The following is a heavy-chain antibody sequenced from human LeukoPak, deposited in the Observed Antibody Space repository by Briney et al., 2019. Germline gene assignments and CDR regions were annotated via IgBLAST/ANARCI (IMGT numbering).Heavy chain of an antibody. CDR1: GGSFNGYY. V-gene: IGHV4-34*01. J-gene: IGHJ6*03. D-gene: IGHD2-21*02. CDR2: INHIGTT. CDR3: ARLVVTAPQNHYYMDV. Sequence: NPSETLSLTCNVSGGSFNGYYWTWIRQPPGKGLEWIAEINHIGTTNHNPSLKSRVSVSTVTSKNQFFLRLTSVTAADTALYYCARLVVTAPQNHYYMDVWGEGTTVTVSS.